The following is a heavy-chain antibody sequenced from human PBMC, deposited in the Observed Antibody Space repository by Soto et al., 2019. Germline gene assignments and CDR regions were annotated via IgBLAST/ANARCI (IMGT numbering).Heavy chain of an antibody. CDR2: MNPNSGNT. J-gene: IGHJ6*02. D-gene: IGHD6-13*01. Sequence: ASVKVSCKASGYTFTSYDINWVRQATGQGLEWMGWMNPNSGNTGYAQKFQGRVTMTRNTSISTAYMELSSLRSEDTAVYYCARVGYSSCWYFGVDYYDGMDVWGQGTTVTVSS. V-gene: IGHV1-8*01. CDR3: ARVGYSSCWYFGVDYYDGMDV. CDR1: GYTFTSYD.